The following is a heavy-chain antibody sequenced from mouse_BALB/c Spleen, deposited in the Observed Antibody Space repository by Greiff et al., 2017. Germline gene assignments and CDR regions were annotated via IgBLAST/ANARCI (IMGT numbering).Heavy chain of an antibody. CDR1: GFTFTDYY. V-gene: IGHV7-3*02. Sequence: DVKLVESGGGLVQPGGSLRLSCATSGFTFTDYYMSWVRQPPGKALEWLGFIRNKANGYTTEYSASVKGRFTISRDNSQSILYLQMNTLRAEDSATYYCARAYDGYHYYAMDYWGQGTSVTVSS. J-gene: IGHJ4*01. CDR3: ARAYDGYHYYAMDY. CDR2: IRNKANGYTT. D-gene: IGHD2-3*01.